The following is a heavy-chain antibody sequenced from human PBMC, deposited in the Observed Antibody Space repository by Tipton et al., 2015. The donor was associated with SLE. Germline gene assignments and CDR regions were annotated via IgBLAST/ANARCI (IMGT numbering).Heavy chain of an antibody. J-gene: IGHJ4*02. CDR3: AGVAYSSWYVLNY. Sequence: TLSLTCTVSGGSISSNYWMSWVRQAPGKGLEWVAYIKQDGSEKYYVDSVKGRFTISRDNAKNSLYLQMNSRRAEDTAVYYCAGVAYSSWYVLNYWGRGTLVTFSS. D-gene: IGHD6-13*01. CDR1: GGSISSNYW. V-gene: IGHV3-7*01. CDR2: IKQDGSEK.